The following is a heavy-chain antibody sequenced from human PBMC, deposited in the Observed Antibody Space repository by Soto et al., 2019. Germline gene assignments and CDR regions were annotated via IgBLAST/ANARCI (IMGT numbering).Heavy chain of an antibody. V-gene: IGHV4-59*01. J-gene: IGHJ6*02. CDR1: GGSISSYY. D-gene: IGHD2-2*01. CDR2: IYYSGST. Sequence: TSETLSLTCTVSGGSISSYYWSWIRQPPGKGLEWIGYIYYSGSTNYNPSLKSRVTISVDTSKNQFSLKLSSVTAADTAVYYCARDLGVPAATYYYYGMDVWGQGTTVTVS. CDR3: ARDLGVPAATYYYYGMDV.